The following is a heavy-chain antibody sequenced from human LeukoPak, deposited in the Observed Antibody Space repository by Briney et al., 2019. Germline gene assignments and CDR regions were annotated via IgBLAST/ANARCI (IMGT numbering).Heavy chain of an antibody. J-gene: IGHJ4*02. CDR3: VRDRRYSSSWYPY. CDR2: IKQDGSEK. D-gene: IGHD6-13*01. Sequence: GGSLRLSCAASGFTYSNYWMSWVRQAPGKGLEWVASIKQDGSEKYYVDSVKGRFTISRDNAKSSLYLQMNSLRAEDTAVYYCVRDRRYSSSWYPYWGQGTLVTVSS. V-gene: IGHV3-7*01. CDR1: GFTYSNYW.